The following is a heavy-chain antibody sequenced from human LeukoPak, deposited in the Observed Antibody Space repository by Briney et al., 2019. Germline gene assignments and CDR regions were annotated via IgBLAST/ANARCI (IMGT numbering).Heavy chain of an antibody. Sequence: PGGSLRLSCAASGFTFSSYTMNWVRQAPGKGLEWVSSISSGNSYINYADSVKGRFTISRDNAKNSLYLLLNSLSAEGTAVYYCARELTDPLGYWGQGTLVSVSS. D-gene: IGHD3-16*01. J-gene: IGHJ4*02. CDR1: GFTFSSYT. CDR2: ISSGNSYI. V-gene: IGHV3-21*01. CDR3: ARELTDPLGY.